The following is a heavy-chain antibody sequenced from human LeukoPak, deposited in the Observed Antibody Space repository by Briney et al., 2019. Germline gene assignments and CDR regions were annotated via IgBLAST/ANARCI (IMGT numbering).Heavy chain of an antibody. J-gene: IGHJ4*02. V-gene: IGHV3-23*01. Sequence: PGGSLRLSCVASGFSFSNYAMSWVRQAPGKGLEWVSGISGFGSSPYYADSVKGRFTISRDNSKNTLYLQMNSLRAEDTAVYYCAKSEGAYYFDYWGQGTLVTVSS. D-gene: IGHD3-16*01. CDR3: AKSEGAYYFDY. CDR1: GFSFSNYA. CDR2: ISGFGSSP.